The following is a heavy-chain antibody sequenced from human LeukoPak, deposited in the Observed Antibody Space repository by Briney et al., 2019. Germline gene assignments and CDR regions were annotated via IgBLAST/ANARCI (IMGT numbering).Heavy chain of an antibody. CDR2: INGGGDTT. D-gene: IGHD5-18*01. CDR1: GFTIVSYA. J-gene: IGHJ4*02. Sequence: PGGSLRLSCAASGFTIVSYAMNWVRQAPGKGLEWVSAINGGGDTTYYADSVKGRFTISRDKSKNTMYLQMNSLRAEDTALYYCAKALDTYGYMRFDFWGQGTLVTVSS. V-gene: IGHV3-23*01. CDR3: AKALDTYGYMRFDF.